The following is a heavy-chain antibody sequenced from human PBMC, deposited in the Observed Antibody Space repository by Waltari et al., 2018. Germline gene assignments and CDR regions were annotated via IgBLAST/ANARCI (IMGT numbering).Heavy chain of an antibody. J-gene: IGHJ4*02. CDR2: FDPERRDT. D-gene: IGHD2-15*01. CDR1: GYSLHELS. Sequence: VQLIQSGAEVKKPGASVRLSCKVSGYSLHELSIHWVRPPPGKGLEWMGGFDPERRDTTYAQRFQGRVTMTEDTSTDTAYMELRSLTSDDTAVFYCATDWGYCSDDSCYVGERGDYWGQGTLVTVSS. CDR3: ATDWGYCSDDSCYVGERGDY. V-gene: IGHV1-24*01.